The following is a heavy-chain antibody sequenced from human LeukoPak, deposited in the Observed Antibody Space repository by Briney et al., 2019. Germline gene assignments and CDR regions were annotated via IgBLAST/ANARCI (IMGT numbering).Heavy chain of an antibody. J-gene: IGHJ4*02. CDR1: GFTFSSYG. CDR3: ARNWGDHFDWLHVY. CDR2: IWYDGSNR. V-gene: IGHV3-33*01. Sequence: GGSLRLSCAASGFTFSSYGMHWVRQAPGRGLEWVAIIWYDGSNRYYADSVKGRFTISRDNSKNTLYLQMNSLRAEDTAVYYCARNWGDHFDWLHVYWGQGTLVTVSS. D-gene: IGHD3-9*01.